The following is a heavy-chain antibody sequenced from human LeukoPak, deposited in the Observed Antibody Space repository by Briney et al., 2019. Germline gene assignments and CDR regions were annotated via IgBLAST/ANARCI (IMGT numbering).Heavy chain of an antibody. Sequence: ASVKVSCKASGYTFTSYYMHWVRQAPGQGLEWMGIINPSGGSTSYAQKFQGRVTMTRDMPTSTVYMELSSLRSEDTAVYYCARRLGGYTNFEYWGQGTLVTVSS. CDR2: INPSGGST. CDR1: GYTFTSYY. D-gene: IGHD3-16*01. CDR3: ARRLGGYTNFEY. J-gene: IGHJ4*02. V-gene: IGHV1-46*01.